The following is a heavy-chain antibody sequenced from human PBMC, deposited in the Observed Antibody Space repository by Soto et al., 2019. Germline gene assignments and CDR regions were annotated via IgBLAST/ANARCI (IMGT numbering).Heavy chain of an antibody. J-gene: IGHJ6*02. CDR1: GGSLSHDY. V-gene: IGHV4-59*01. D-gene: IGHD4-17*01. Sequence: PSETLSLTCTVSGGSLSHDYWSWIRQPPGKALEWIGFTYNSGSTNYNPSLKSRVTISVDTSKNQFSLKLTSVTAADTAVYYCAREWATVAPYYYYYYGLDVWAQGTTVTVS. CDR2: TYNSGST. CDR3: AREWATVAPYYYYYYGLDV.